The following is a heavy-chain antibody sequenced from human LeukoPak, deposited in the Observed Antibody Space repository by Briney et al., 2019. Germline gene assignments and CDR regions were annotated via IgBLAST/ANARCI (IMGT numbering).Heavy chain of an antibody. Sequence: GGSLRLSCAASGFTFSSYWMSWVRQAPGKGLEWVANIKQDGSEKYYVDSVKGRFTISRDNAKNSLYLQMNSLRAEDTAVYYCAREKLRGDTLRIQLLFWGQGTLVTVSS. CDR2: IKQDGSEK. CDR3: AREKLRGDTLRIQLLF. V-gene: IGHV3-7*03. J-gene: IGHJ4*02. D-gene: IGHD5-18*01. CDR1: GFTFSSYW.